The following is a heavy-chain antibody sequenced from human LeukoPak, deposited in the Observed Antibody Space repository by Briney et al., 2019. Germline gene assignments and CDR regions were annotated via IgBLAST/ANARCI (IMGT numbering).Heavy chain of an antibody. D-gene: IGHD4-17*01. CDR3: ARSHDDYGGEFDY. Sequence: GGSLRLSCAASGFTFSSYAMHWVRQAPGKGLEWVAVISYDGSNKYYADSVKGRFTISRDNSKNTLYLQMNSLRAEDTAVYYCARSHDDYGGEFDYWGRGTLVTVSS. CDR2: ISYDGSNK. CDR1: GFTFSSYA. V-gene: IGHV3-30-3*01. J-gene: IGHJ4*02.